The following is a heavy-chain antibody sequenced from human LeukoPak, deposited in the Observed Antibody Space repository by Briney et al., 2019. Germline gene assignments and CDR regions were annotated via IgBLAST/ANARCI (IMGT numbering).Heavy chain of an antibody. D-gene: IGHD6-19*01. Sequence: GGSLRLSCAASGFTFSSYAWGWVRQAPGKGLEWVSAISGSSDSTYYADSVKGRFTISRDNSKNTLYLQMNSLRAEDTAVYYCAKDLPGSGWDFDYWGQGTLVTVSS. CDR2: ISGSSDST. CDR1: GFTFSSYA. V-gene: IGHV3-23*01. J-gene: IGHJ4*02. CDR3: AKDLPGSGWDFDY.